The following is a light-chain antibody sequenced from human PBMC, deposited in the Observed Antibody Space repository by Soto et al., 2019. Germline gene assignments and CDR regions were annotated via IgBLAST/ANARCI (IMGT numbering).Light chain of an antibody. J-gene: IGKJ3*01. CDR1: QSVSSY. V-gene: IGKV3-11*01. CDR3: QQRSNWPRVT. Sequence: EIVLTQSPATLSLSPGERATLSCRASQSVSSYLAWYQQKPGQAPRLLIYDASNRATGIPARFSGSGSGTDFTLTISCLEPEDFAVYYCQQRSNWPRVTFGPGTKVHIK. CDR2: DAS.